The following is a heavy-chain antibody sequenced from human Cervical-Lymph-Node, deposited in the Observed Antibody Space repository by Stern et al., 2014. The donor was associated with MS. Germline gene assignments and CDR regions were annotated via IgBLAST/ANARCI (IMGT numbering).Heavy chain of an antibody. D-gene: IGHD2-21*01. CDR3: ATMGGGGVDY. CDR1: GYTLVNYG. Sequence: QMQLVQSGAEMKRPGASVKVSCKASGYTLVNYGINWVRQAPGPGLEWMGWISGSKGNADYAQKLQGRVTMTTDTSTNTAYMELRSLRSDDTAVYYCATMGGGGVDYWGQGTLVTVSS. V-gene: IGHV1-18*04. CDR2: ISGSKGNA. J-gene: IGHJ4*02.